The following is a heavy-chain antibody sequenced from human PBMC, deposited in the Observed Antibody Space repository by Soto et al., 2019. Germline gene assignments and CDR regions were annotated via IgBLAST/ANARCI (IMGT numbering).Heavy chain of an antibody. D-gene: IGHD1-26*01. CDR1: GYSFTSYW. CDR2: IYPGDSDT. Sequence: PGESLKISCKASGYSFTSYWIGWVRQMPGKGLEWMGIIYPGDSDTIYSPSFQGQVTISADKSISTAYLQWNSLEASDTAMYYCARPPYSASYYYFDQWGQGTPVTVSS. V-gene: IGHV5-51*01. J-gene: IGHJ4*02. CDR3: ARPPYSASYYYFDQ.